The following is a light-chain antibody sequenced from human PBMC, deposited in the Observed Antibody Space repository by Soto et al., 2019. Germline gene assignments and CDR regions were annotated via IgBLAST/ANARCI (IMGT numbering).Light chain of an antibody. CDR3: GTWDSSLSAWV. J-gene: IGLJ3*02. V-gene: IGLV1-51*02. Sequence: QSVLTQPPSVSAAPGQKVTISCSGSSSNIANNYVSWYQQLPGTAPKLLIYENNKRPSGIPDRFSGSKSGTSATLGITGLPTGDEADYYCGTWDSSLSAWVFGGGTQLTVL. CDR2: ENN. CDR1: SSNIANNY.